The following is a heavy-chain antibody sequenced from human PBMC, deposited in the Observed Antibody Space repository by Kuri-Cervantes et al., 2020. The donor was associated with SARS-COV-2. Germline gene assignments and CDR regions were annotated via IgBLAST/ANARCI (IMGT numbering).Heavy chain of an antibody. CDR1: GFTFSSYA. V-gene: IGHV3-23*01. D-gene: IGHD4-17*01. Sequence: LSLTCAASGFTFSSYAMSWVRQAPGKGLEWVSAISGSGGSTYYADSVKGRFTISRDNSKNTLYLQTNSLRAEDTAVYYCAKEGGDGDYADYYFDYWGQGTLVTVSS. CDR2: ISGSGGST. J-gene: IGHJ4*02. CDR3: AKEGGDGDYADYYFDY.